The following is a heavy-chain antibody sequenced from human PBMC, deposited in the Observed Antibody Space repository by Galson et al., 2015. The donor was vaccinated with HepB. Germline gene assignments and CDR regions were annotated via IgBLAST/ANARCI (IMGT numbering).Heavy chain of an antibody. V-gene: IGHV3-30*14. J-gene: IGHJ4*02. CDR1: GFMFDTYA. CDR3: AREERRGANYYLDY. CDR2: ISYDESQK. D-gene: IGHD4/OR15-4a*01. Sequence: SLRLSCAASGFMFDTYAMHWVRQAPGTGLEWVAIISYDESQKHYADSVKGRFTISRDNSKNTLFLQMNSLRAEDTAVYYCAREERRGANYYLDYWGQGTLVTVSS.